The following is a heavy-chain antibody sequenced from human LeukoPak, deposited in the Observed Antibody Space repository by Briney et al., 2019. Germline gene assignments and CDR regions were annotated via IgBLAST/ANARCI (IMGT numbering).Heavy chain of an antibody. V-gene: IGHV3-23*01. Sequence: GGSLRLSCAAPGFTFSSYAMSWFRQAPGKGLEWGTAISASGDRTYFADSVKGRFTIFRDNSKNTVSLQMNSLRADDTAVYYCAKDSGVHWFDPWGQGTLVTVSS. J-gene: IGHJ5*02. CDR1: GFTFSSYA. D-gene: IGHD3-10*01. CDR2: ISASGDRT. CDR3: AKDSGVHWFDP.